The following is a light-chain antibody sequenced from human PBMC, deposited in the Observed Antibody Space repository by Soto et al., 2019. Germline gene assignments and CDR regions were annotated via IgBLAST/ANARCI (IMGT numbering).Light chain of an antibody. CDR1: QSVTSDY. V-gene: IGKV3-20*01. CDR2: DAS. J-gene: IGKJ4*01. CDR3: QQYGSSPLT. Sequence: EIGLTQSPGPLSLSPGERATLSFRASQSVTSDYFAWYQQKPGQAPKLLIYDASSSATGIPDRFSGSGSGTDFTLTISRLEPEDFAVYYCQQYGSSPLTFGGGTKVEIK.